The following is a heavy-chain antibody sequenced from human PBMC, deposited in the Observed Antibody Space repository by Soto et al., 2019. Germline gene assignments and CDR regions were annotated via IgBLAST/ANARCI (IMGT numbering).Heavy chain of an antibody. CDR1: GDSISTVDYF. V-gene: IGHV4-30-4*01. J-gene: IGHJ5*01. CDR3: ARGRYCLTGRCFPNWFDS. D-gene: IGHD2-15*01. Sequence: SETLSLTCSASGDSISTVDYFWAWIRQPPGQALEYIGYIYKSATTYYNPSFESRVAISLDTSKSQFSLNVTSVTAADTAVYFCARGRYCLTGRCFPNWFDSWGQGTLVTVSS. CDR2: IYKSATT.